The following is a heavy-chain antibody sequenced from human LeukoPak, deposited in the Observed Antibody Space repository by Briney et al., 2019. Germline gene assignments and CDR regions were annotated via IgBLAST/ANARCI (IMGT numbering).Heavy chain of an antibody. CDR1: GYTFTGYY. J-gene: IGHJ5*02. CDR3: ARGDRAYYYDSSGQGWFDP. V-gene: IGHV1-2*02. Sequence: ASVKVSCKASGYTFTGYYMHWVRQAPGQGLEWMGWINPNSGGTNYAQKFQGRVTMTRDTSISTAYMELSRLRSDDTAVYYCARGDRAYYYDSSGQGWFDPWGQGTLVTVSS. D-gene: IGHD3-22*01. CDR2: INPNSGGT.